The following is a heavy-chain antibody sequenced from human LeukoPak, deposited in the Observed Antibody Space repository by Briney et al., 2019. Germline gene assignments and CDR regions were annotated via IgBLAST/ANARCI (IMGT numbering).Heavy chain of an antibody. V-gene: IGHV3-23*01. D-gene: IGHD2-2*01. Sequence: GGSLRLSCAASGFTFSSYAMSWVRQAPGKGLEWVSAISGSGGSTYYADSVKGRFTISRDNSKNMLYLQMNSLRAEDTAVYYCAKVGYCSSTSCYWRGTYYFDYWGQGTLVTVSS. CDR3: AKVGYCSSTSCYWRGTYYFDY. CDR1: GFTFSSYA. J-gene: IGHJ4*02. CDR2: ISGSGGST.